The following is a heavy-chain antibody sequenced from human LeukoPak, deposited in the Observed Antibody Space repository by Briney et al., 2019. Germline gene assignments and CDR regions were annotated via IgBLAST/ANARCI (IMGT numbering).Heavy chain of an antibody. V-gene: IGHV1-2*06. Sequence: ASVKVSCKASGYTFTAYYMHWVRQAPGQGLEWMGRIKCDSGGTEYSRNYRGRVTMTSDTSISTAYMELSRLRSDDTAVYYCAVGLLTGDAFDIWGQGTMVTVSS. J-gene: IGHJ3*02. D-gene: IGHD7-27*01. CDR3: AVGLLTGDAFDI. CDR1: GYTFTAYY. CDR2: IKCDSGGT.